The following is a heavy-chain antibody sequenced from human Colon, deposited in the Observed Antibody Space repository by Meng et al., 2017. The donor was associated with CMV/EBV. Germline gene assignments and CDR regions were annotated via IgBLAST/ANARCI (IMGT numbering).Heavy chain of an antibody. CDR2: INPSGSST. J-gene: IGHJ4*02. D-gene: IGHD2-15*01. Sequence: SCNSSGYTLTTYYMHWVRQVPGQGLEWMGMINPSGSSTTYAQKFQGRVTMTKDMSTSTVYIEVGSLTSDDTAVYYCARDPGLGWSDYWGQGTLVTVSS. CDR1: GYTLTTYY. CDR3: ARDPGLGWSDY. V-gene: IGHV1-46*01.